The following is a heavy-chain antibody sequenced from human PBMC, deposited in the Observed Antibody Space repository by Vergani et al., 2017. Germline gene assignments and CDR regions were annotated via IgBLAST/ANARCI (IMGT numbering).Heavy chain of an antibody. J-gene: IGHJ5*02. CDR3: ARDRFRLKGSGSPNWFDP. CDR1: GFTVSSNY. D-gene: IGHD3-10*01. Sequence: EVQLVETGGGLIQPGGSLRLSCAASGFTVSSNYMSWVRQAPGKGLEWVSVIYSGGSTYYADSVKGRFTISRDNAKNSLYLQMNSLRAEDTAVYYCARDRFRLKGSGSPNWFDPWGQGTLVTVSS. V-gene: IGHV3-53*02. CDR2: IYSGGST.